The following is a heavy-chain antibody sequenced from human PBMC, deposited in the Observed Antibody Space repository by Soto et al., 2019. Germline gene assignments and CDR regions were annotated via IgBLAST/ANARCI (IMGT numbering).Heavy chain of an antibody. D-gene: IGHD6-19*01. Sequence: PGGSLRLSCAASGFTFSSYAMSWVRQAPGKGLEWVSAISGSGGSTYYADSVKGRFTISRDNSKNTLYLQMNSLRAEDTAVYYCAKDSILGIAVAVKGPLAYGYWGQGT. J-gene: IGHJ4*02. CDR2: ISGSGGST. CDR3: AKDSILGIAVAVKGPLAYGY. V-gene: IGHV3-23*01. CDR1: GFTFSSYA.